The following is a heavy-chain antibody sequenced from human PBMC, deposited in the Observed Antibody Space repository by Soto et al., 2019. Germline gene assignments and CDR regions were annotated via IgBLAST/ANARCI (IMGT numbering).Heavy chain of an antibody. CDR1: GGSFTGYY. J-gene: IGHJ6*02. V-gene: IGHV4-34*01. CDR2: INHSGST. D-gene: IGHD2-21*02. CDR3: ARDLWGYCGTDCYPLDV. Sequence: PSETLSLTCAVYGGSFTGYYWSWIRQPPGKGLEWIGEINHSGSTNYNPSLKSRVTISVDTSKNQFSLKLNSVTATDTAVYYCARDLWGYCGTDCYPLDVWGQGTRVTVSS.